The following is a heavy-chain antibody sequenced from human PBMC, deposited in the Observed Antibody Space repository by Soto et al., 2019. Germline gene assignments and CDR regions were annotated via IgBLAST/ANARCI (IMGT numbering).Heavy chain of an antibody. CDR1: GFTFSSYA. D-gene: IGHD3-3*01. Sequence: PGGSLRLSCAASGFTFSSYAMHWVRQAPGKGLEWVAVISYDGSNKYYADSVKGRFTISRDNSKNTLYLQMNSLRAEDTAVYYCARERFEYYDFWSGSDAFDIWGQGTMVTVSS. CDR2: ISYDGSNK. J-gene: IGHJ3*02. V-gene: IGHV3-30-3*01. CDR3: ARERFEYYDFWSGSDAFDI.